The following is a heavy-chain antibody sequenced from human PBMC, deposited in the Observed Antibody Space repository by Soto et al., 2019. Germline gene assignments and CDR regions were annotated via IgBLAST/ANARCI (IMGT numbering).Heavy chain of an antibody. D-gene: IGHD2-15*01. Sequence: QSLTCTVSGGSIYRSGYYWGWIRQPPGRGLEWIGNIDYNGVTYSNPSLKSRVTISRDTSKNQFSLKLTSVTAADTALYYCGKVLVGATGHTDSDSWGPGTLVTVSS. V-gene: IGHV4-39*01. CDR1: GGSIYRSGYY. CDR3: GKVLVGATGHTDSDS. CDR2: IDYNGVT. J-gene: IGHJ4*02.